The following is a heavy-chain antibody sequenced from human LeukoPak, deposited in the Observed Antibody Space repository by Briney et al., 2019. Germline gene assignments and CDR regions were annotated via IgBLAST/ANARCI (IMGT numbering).Heavy chain of an antibody. Sequence: EASVKVSCKASGYTFTDYYINWVRQAPGQGLEWIGWINPNSGDTNYAQKFQDRVTMTRDTSISTAYMELSRLRSDDTAVYYCARGRTYYDFWSGQDYWGQGTLVTVSS. V-gene: IGHV1-2*02. J-gene: IGHJ4*02. CDR3: ARGRTYYDFWSGQDY. CDR1: GYTFTDYY. CDR2: INPNSGDT. D-gene: IGHD3-3*01.